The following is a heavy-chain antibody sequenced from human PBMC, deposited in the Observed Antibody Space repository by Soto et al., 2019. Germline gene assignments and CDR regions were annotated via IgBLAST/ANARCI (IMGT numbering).Heavy chain of an antibody. D-gene: IGHD2-15*01. CDR1: GDSLNSGAYY. CDR2: IYHTGST. J-gene: IGHJ4*02. CDR3: ARSWGGDGYSH. Sequence: QVQLLESGPGLVKPSETLSLTCDVSGDSLNSGAYYWTWIRQSPWRGLEWLGHIYHTGSTNYNPSLRSRLTISLDTSNNHFSLTLRSVNAVDTGVYYCARSWGGDGYSHWGQGTLVTVAS. V-gene: IGHV4-61*03.